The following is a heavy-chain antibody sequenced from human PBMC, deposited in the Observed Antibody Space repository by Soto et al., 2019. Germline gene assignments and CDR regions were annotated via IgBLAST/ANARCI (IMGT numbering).Heavy chain of an antibody. CDR3: ARTRTIAARPSGMDV. CDR1: GYTFTGYY. V-gene: IGHV1-2*04. D-gene: IGHD6-6*01. J-gene: IGHJ6*02. Sequence: ASVKVSCKASGYTFTGYYMHWVRQAPGQGLEWMGWINPNSGGTNYAQKFQGWVTMTRDTSISTAYMELSRLRSDDTAVYYCARTRTIAARPSGMDVWGQGTTVTVSS. CDR2: INPNSGGT.